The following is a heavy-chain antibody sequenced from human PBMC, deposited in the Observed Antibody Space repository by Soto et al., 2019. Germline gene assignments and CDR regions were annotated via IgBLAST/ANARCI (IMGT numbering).Heavy chain of an antibody. CDR3: AKEVTVTPHPGMEV. J-gene: IGHJ6*02. D-gene: IGHD4-4*01. CDR2: INGGDGPT. CDR1: AFNLDRYS. V-gene: IGHV3-23*01. Sequence: GSLSLSGAATAFNLDRYSISWVCQAPGKELEWVSGINGGDGPTYYADSVKGRCTISRDKSKNTLYLQMNSLRAEDTAVYYCAKEVTVTPHPGMEVRGQRTTVTLSS.